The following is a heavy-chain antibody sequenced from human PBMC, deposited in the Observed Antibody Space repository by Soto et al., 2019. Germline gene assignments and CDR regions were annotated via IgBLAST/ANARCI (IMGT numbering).Heavy chain of an antibody. CDR3: GKERRGRGWFVCNY. V-gene: IGHV4-30-4*01. J-gene: IGHJ4*02. D-gene: IGHD6-19*01. CDR1: GGSVTSDDDY. CDR2: ISNSGST. Sequence: SETLSLTCTVSGGSVTSDDDYWSWIRQSPGKGLEWIGYISNSGSTGYNPSLKTRLSMSVDRSKNQFTLRLTSVTADDTAVYYCGKERRGRGWFVCNYWGQGIVVTVSS.